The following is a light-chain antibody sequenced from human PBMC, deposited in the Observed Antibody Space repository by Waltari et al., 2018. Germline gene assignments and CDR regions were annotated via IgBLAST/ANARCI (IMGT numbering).Light chain of an antibody. CDR3: CSYAGSGPWV. V-gene: IGLV2-23*01. CDR1: ASVVRTYKS. CDR2: GS. Sequence: QSALTQPAPVSGSPGQSVTISCTETASVVRTYKSVSWYQQHPGKAPRLTLSGSSSPFSGSKSGNTASLTISGLQAEDEAHYYCCSYAGSGPWVFGGGTKLTVL. J-gene: IGLJ3*02.